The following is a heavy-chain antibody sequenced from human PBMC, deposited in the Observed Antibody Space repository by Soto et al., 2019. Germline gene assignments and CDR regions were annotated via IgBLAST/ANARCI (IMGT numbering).Heavy chain of an antibody. CDR2: IYYSGST. D-gene: IGHD4-17*01. Sequence: SETLSLTCGVDGGSFSDYFWSWIRQPPGKGLEWIGYIYYSGSTNYNPSLKSRVTISVDTSKNQFSLKLSSVTAADTDVYYCARRYGPGFDYWGQGTLVTVSS. CDR1: GGSFSDYF. J-gene: IGHJ4*02. V-gene: IGHV4-59*08. CDR3: ARRYGPGFDY.